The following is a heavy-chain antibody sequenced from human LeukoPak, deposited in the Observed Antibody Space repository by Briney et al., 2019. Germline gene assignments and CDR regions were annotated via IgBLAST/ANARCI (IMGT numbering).Heavy chain of an antibody. CDR2: ISGSGGST. J-gene: IGHJ4*02. CDR1: AFTFSSHD. V-gene: IGHV3-23*01. Sequence: PGGSLRLSCAASAFTFSSHDMHWVRQAPGKGLEWVSGISGSGGSTYYADSVKGRFTISRDNPKNTVYLQMNGLRAEDTAVYYCAKSSRDWGFGSWGQGTLVTVSS. D-gene: IGHD2-21*02. CDR3: AKSSRDWGFGS.